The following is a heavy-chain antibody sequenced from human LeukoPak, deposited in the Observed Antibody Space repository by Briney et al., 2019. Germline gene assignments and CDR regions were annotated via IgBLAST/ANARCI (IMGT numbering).Heavy chain of an antibody. CDR2: IKQDGSEK. D-gene: IGHD3-16*01. V-gene: IGHV3-7*01. CDR3: ATWGGFGPFDY. Sequence: GGSLRLSCAASGFSFSNYQMNWVRQAPGKGLEWVANIKQDGSEKFYVDSVKGRFTISRDNAKNSLYLQMNSLRAEDTAVYYCATWGGFGPFDYWGQGTLVTVSS. CDR1: GFSFSNYQ. J-gene: IGHJ4*02.